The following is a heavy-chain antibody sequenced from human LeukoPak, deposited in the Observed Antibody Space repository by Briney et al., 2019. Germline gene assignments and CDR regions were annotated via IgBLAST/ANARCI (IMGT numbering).Heavy chain of an antibody. CDR2: IYPGDSDT. V-gene: IGHV5-51*01. CDR1: GYSFTSYW. D-gene: IGHD3-16*02. Sequence: GESLKISCKGSGYSFTSYWIGWVRQMPGKGLEWMGIIYPGDSDTRYSPSFQGQVTISADKSISTAYLQWSSLKASDTAMYYCARRGFRVGSYLYMDVWGKGTTVTVSS. CDR3: ARRGFRVGSYLYMDV. J-gene: IGHJ6*03.